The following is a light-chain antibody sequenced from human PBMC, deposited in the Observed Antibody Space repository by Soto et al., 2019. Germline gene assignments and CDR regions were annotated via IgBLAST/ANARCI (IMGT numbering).Light chain of an antibody. V-gene: IGLV2-8*01. CDR2: EVD. CDR1: SSDVGGYNY. Sequence: QSVLTQPPSASGPPGQSVTISCTGTSSDVGGYNYVSWYQHHPGKAPKLIIYEVDERPSGVPDRFSGSKSGNTASLTVSGLQAEDEADYYCSSYVGSNNFPYVFGTGTKVTVL. CDR3: SSYVGSNNFPYV. J-gene: IGLJ1*01.